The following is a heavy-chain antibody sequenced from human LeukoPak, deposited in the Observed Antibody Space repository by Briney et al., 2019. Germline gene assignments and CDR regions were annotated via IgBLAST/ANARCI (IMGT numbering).Heavy chain of an antibody. CDR3: ASRADDYGDYHFDY. V-gene: IGHV3-7*01. CDR2: IKQDGSEK. Sequence: GGSLRLSCAASGFTFSSYWMSWARQAPGKGLEWVANIKQDGSEKYYVDSVKGRFTISRDNAKNSLYLQMNSLRAEDTAVYYCASRADDYGDYHFDYWGQGTLVTVSS. D-gene: IGHD4-17*01. CDR1: GFTFSSYW. J-gene: IGHJ4*02.